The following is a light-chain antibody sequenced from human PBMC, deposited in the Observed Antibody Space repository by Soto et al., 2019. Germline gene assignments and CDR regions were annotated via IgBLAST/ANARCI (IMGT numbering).Light chain of an antibody. CDR3: QQYGVSPT. Sequence: DIVWPKSPGTVSLFPGERATVSCTASQSLNFNFLGWYQKKSGQAPRLLIYAASTRATGIPDRFSGSGSGIDFTLTISRLEPEDSAVYYCQQYGVSPTVGGGTKVEIK. CDR2: AAS. J-gene: IGKJ4*01. V-gene: IGKV3-20*01. CDR1: QSLNFNF.